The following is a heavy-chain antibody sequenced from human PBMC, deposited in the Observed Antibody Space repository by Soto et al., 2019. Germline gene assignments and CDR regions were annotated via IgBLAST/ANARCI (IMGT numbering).Heavy chain of an antibody. Sequence: QVQLVESGGGVVQPGRSLRLTCAASGFIFSGSGMHWVRQAPGKGLEWVALVSNGGIRKYYGDSVKGRFTISRDNAENTLYLQMNSLRAEDTAVYYCARWVGGSMYDNSGKYDSWGQGTLVTVSS. V-gene: IGHV3-30*03. CDR1: GFIFSGSG. CDR2: VSNGGIRK. D-gene: IGHD3-22*01. J-gene: IGHJ5*01. CDR3: ARWVGGSMYDNSGKYDS.